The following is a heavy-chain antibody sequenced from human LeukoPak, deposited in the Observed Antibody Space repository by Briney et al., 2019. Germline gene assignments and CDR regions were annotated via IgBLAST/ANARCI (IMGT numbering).Heavy chain of an antibody. J-gene: IGHJ6*03. CDR2: ISSSSSTI. CDR3: ARDRLTTVVTHYYYYYMDV. Sequence: GGSLRLSCAASGFTFSSYSMNWVRQAPGKGLEWVSYISSSSSTIYYADSVKGRSTISRDNAKNSLYLQMNSLRAEDTAVYYCARDRLTTVVTHYYYYYMDVWGKGTTVTVSS. V-gene: IGHV3-48*04. CDR1: GFTFSSYS. D-gene: IGHD4-23*01.